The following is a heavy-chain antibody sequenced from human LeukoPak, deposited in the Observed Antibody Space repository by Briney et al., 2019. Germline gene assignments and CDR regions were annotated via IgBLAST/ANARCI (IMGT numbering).Heavy chain of an antibody. CDR1: GGSISSGDYY. CDR2: IYYSGAT. CDR3: ARSSGYYGSGSYVDP. J-gene: IGHJ5*02. Sequence: PSETLSLTCTVSGGSISSGDYYWTWIRQPPGKGLEWIGYIYYSGATYYNPSLKSRVTISVDTPKNQFSLKLSSVTAADTAVYYCARSSGYYGSGSYVDPWGQGTLVTVSS. D-gene: IGHD3-10*01. V-gene: IGHV4-30-4*01.